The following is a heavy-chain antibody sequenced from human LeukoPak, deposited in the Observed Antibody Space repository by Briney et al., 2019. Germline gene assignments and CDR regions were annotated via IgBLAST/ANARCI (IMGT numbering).Heavy chain of an antibody. J-gene: IGHJ4*02. V-gene: IGHV1-69*05. CDR2: IIPIFGTA. CDR3: ARGEELELLGPFDY. D-gene: IGHD1-7*01. Sequence: ASVKVSCKASGGTFSSYAISWVRQAPGQGLEWMGGIIPIFGTANYAQKFQGRVTITTDESTSTAYMELSSLRSEDAAVYYCARGEELELLGPFDYWGQGTLVTVSS. CDR1: GGTFSSYA.